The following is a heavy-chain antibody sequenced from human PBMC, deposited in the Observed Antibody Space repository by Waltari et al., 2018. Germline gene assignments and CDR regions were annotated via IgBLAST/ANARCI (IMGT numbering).Heavy chain of an antibody. Sequence: EVQLVQSGAEVKKPGESLKIYCTGSGYSFTRYWIGWVRQMPGKGLEWMGIIYPGDSDTRYSPSFQGQVTISADKSISTAYLQWSSLKASDTAIYYCARLCASGWYPIDYWGQGTLVTVSS. D-gene: IGHD6-19*01. CDR2: IYPGDSDT. CDR3: ARLCASGWYPIDY. CDR1: GYSFTRYW. J-gene: IGHJ4*02. V-gene: IGHV5-51*01.